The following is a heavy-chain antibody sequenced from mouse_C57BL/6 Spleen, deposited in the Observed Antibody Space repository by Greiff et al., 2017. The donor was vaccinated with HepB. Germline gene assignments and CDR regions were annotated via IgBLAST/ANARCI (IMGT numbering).Heavy chain of an antibody. CDR3: TTKGSTYYFDY. CDR2: IDPEDGDT. CDR1: GFNIKDYY. V-gene: IGHV14-1*01. D-gene: IGHD5-1*01. Sequence: VQLQQSGAELVRPGASVKLSCTASGFNIKDYYMHWVKQRPEQGLEWIGRIDPEDGDTEYAPKFQGKATMTSDTSSNTAYLQLSSLTSEDTAVYYCTTKGSTYYFDYWGQGTTLTVSS. J-gene: IGHJ2*01.